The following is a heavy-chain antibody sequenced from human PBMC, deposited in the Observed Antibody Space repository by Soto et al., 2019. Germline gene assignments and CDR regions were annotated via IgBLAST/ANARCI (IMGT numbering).Heavy chain of an antibody. Sequence: GGSMRLSSAASGIIFSDSAMHWVRQAPGKGQERVAVMSYDGNNEYYGYSVKGRFSISRHNSENALFLQMDSLSTDDPSVYLFATHGDYVHDYWGQGTLVTVSS. J-gene: IGHJ4*02. CDR3: ATHGDYVHDY. CDR1: GIIFSDSA. CDR2: MSYDGNNE. D-gene: IGHD3-10*02. V-gene: IGHV3-30-3*01.